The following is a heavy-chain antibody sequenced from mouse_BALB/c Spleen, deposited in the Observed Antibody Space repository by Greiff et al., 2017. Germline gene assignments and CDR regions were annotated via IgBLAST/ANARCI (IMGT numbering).Heavy chain of an antibody. J-gene: IGHJ4*01. D-gene: IGHD1-1*01. CDR3: ARTLSVYLYGSSYDYAMDY. Sequence: DVKLVESGGGLVKPGGSLKLSCAASGFTFSSYAMSWVRQTPEKRLEWVATISSGGSYTYYPDSVKGRFTISRDNAKNTLYLQMSSLRSEDTAMYYCARTLSVYLYGSSYDYAMDYWGQGTSVTVAS. V-gene: IGHV5-9-3*01. CDR1: GFTFSSYA. CDR2: ISSGGSYT.